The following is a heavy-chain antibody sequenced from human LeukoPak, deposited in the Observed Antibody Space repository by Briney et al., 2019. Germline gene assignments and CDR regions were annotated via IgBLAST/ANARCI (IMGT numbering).Heavy chain of an antibody. V-gene: IGHV3-30*02. J-gene: IGHJ4*02. Sequence: PGGSLRLSCAASGFTFSSYGMHWVRQAPGKGLEWVAFIRYDGSNKYYADSVKGRFTISRDDSKNTLYLQMNSLRAEDTAVYYCVKGLATSYSYGLDYWGQGTLVTVSS. CDR3: VKGLATSYSYGLDY. CDR2: IRYDGSNK. D-gene: IGHD5-18*01. CDR1: GFTFSSYG.